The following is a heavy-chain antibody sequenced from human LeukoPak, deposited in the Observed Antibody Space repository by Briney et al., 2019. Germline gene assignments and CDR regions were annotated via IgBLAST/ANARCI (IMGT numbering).Heavy chain of an antibody. CDR3: ARRTKATRYMDV. V-gene: IGHV4-34*01. CDR1: GGSFSGYY. CDR2: INHSGST. Sequence: SETLSLTCAVYGGSFSGYYWSWIRQPPGKGLEWIGEINHSGSTNYNPSLKSRVTISVDTSKNQFSLKLSSVTAADTAVYYCARRTKATRYMDVWGKGTTVTVSS. D-gene: IGHD1-1*01. J-gene: IGHJ6*03.